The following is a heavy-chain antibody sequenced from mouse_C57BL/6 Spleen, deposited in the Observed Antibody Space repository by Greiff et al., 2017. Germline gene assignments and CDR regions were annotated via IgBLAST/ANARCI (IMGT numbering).Heavy chain of an antibody. J-gene: IGHJ2*01. V-gene: IGHV5-9-1*02. D-gene: IGHD4-1*01. Sequence: EVQLVESGEGLVKPGGSLKLSCAASGFTFSSYALSWVRQTPEKRLEWVASISSGGDYIYYADTVKGRFTISRDNARNTLYLQMSSLKSEDTAMYYCTRGGDWAYDYWGQGTTLTVSS. CDR3: TRGGDWAYDY. CDR1: GFTFSSYA. CDR2: ISSGGDYI.